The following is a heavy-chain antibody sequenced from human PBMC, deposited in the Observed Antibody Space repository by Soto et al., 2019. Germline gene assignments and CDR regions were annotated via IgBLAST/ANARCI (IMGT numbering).Heavy chain of an antibody. Sequence: QVQPVQSGAEVKKPGASVKVSCKASGYTLTSYYLHWVRRAPGQGPEWMGIINPSGGITNDAQKFQDRVTMTSDTSTSTVYMELSSLRSEDTAVYYCARGISTTSYYYYYGMDVWGQGTTVTVSS. D-gene: IGHD2-2*01. CDR1: GYTLTSYY. CDR2: INPSGGIT. V-gene: IGHV1-46*01. J-gene: IGHJ6*02. CDR3: ARGISTTSYYYYYGMDV.